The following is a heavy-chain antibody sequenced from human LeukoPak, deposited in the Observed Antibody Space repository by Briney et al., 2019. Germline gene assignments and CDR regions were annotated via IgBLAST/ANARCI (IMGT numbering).Heavy chain of an antibody. V-gene: IGHV4-4*09. CDR2: FYTSANT. Sequence: SETLSLTCTVSGDSVSGYYGSWIRQPPGKGLEWIGYFYTSANTNYNPSLKSRVTMSVDTSKNQFSLKLTSVTAADTAVYYCARGLRDAERHYGYYYMDVWGKGTTVTVSS. D-gene: IGHD3-22*01. CDR3: ARGLRDAERHYGYYYMDV. J-gene: IGHJ6*03. CDR1: GDSVSGYY.